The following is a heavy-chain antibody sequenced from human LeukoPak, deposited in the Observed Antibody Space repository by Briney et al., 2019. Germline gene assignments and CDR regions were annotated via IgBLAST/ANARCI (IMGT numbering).Heavy chain of an antibody. J-gene: IGHJ6*03. Sequence: PSETLSLTCTVSGGSISSSSCYWGWIRQPPGKGLEWIGSIYYSGSTYYNPSLKSRVTISIDTSKNQFSLKLSSVTAADTAVYYCARKTGSGYYYYYMDVWGKGTTVTVSS. V-gene: IGHV4-39*01. D-gene: IGHD3-10*01. CDR2: IYYSGST. CDR1: GGSISSSSCY. CDR3: ARKTGSGYYYYYMDV.